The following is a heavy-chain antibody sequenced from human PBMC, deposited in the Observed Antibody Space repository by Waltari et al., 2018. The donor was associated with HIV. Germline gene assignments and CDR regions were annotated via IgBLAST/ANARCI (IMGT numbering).Heavy chain of an antibody. CDR1: GYTFSDFY. Sequence: QVQLVQSGAEVRKPGASVKVSCKATGYTFSDFYIHCVRQAPGQCLEWMGWVKRKSGSPREAEQLHGRVLITRNTSMETADMEWSRLTCDDTDVYYCARVFRGTIQYFDDRLGYWGQGTLVPVSS. J-gene: IGHJ4*02. D-gene: IGHD3-22*01. CDR3: ARVFRGTIQYFDDRLGY. V-gene: IGHV1-2*02. CDR2: VKRKSGSP.